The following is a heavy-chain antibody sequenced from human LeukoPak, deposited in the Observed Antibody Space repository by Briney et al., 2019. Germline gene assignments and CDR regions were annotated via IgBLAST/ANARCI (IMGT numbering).Heavy chain of an antibody. D-gene: IGHD2-2*02. CDR3: ARGPACSSTSCYTFRRWFDP. J-gene: IGHJ5*02. V-gene: IGHV3-21*01. CDR1: GFTFSSYS. Sequence: GGSLRLSCAASGFTFSSYSMNWVRQAPGKGLEWVSSISSSSSYIYYADSVKGRFTTSRDNAKNSLYLQMNSLRAEDTAVYYCARGPACSSTSCYTFRRWFDPWGQGTLVTVSS. CDR2: ISSSSSYI.